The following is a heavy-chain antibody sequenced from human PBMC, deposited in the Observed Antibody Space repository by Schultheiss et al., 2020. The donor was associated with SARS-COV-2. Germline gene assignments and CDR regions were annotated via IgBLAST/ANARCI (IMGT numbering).Heavy chain of an antibody. J-gene: IGHJ3*02. CDR2: IYYSGST. V-gene: IGHV4-61*01. D-gene: IGHD4-17*01. CDR3: ASILTTVTDDAFDI. Sequence: SETLSLTCTVSGGSVSSGSYYWSWIRQPPGKGLEWIGYIYYSGSTNYNPSLKSRVTISVDTSKNQFSLKLSSVTAADTAVYYCASILTTVTDDAFDIWGQGTMVTVSS. CDR1: GGSVSSGSYY.